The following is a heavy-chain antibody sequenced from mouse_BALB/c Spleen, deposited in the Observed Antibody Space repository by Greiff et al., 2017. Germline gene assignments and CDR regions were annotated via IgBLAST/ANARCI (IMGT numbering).Heavy chain of an antibody. V-gene: IGHV5-17*02. D-gene: IGHD1-1*01. J-gene: IGHJ4*01. CDR1: GFTFSSFG. CDR2: ISSGSSTI. Sequence: DVKLVESGGGLVQPGGSRKLSCAASGFTFSSFGMHWVRQAPEKGLEWVAYISSGSSTIYYADTVKGRFTISRDNPKNTLFLQMTSLRSEDTAMYYCARSGYGSWYAMDYWGQGTSVTVSS. CDR3: ARSGYGSWYAMDY.